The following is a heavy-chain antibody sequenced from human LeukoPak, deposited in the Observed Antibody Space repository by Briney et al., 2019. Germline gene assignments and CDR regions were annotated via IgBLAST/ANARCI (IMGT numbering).Heavy chain of an antibody. CDR1: TSTFTSLW. D-gene: IGHD5-18*01. J-gene: IGHJ4*02. CDR2: INPDDSDT. V-gene: IGHV5-51*01. CDR3: AWGTGGYMYKD. Sequence: HGESLKISCKGSTSTFTSLWIAWVRQMPGKGLEWMGIINPDDSDTRYSTSFQGQVTISADKSIGTAYLQWSSLKASDTAIYYCAWGTGGYMYKDWGLGTLVTVSS.